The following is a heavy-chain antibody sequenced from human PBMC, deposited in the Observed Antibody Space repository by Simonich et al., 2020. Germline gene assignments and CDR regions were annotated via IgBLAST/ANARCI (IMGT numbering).Heavy chain of an antibody. V-gene: IGHV1-2*02. CDR2: NNPNRWDK. CDR3: ARGRLTGDKGAFDI. Sequence: QVQLVQSGAEVKKPGASVKVSCKASGYTFTGYYMHWVRQAPGQGLEGMGWNNPNRWDKNCAQKFQGRVTMTRDTSISTAYMELSRLRSDDTAVYYCARGRLTGDKGAFDIWGQGTMVTVSS. J-gene: IGHJ3*02. CDR1: GYTFTGYY. D-gene: IGHD7-27*01.